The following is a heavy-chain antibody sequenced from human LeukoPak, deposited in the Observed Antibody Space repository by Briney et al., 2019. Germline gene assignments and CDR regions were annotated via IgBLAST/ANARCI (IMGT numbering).Heavy chain of an antibody. CDR1: GGTFSSYA. Sequence: ASVKVSCKASGGTFSSYAISWVRQAPGKGLEWMGGFDPEDGETIYAQKFQGRVTMTEDTSTDTAYMELSSLRSEDTAVYYCATDLYPDIVATSWGQGTLVTVSS. J-gene: IGHJ5*02. V-gene: IGHV1-24*01. CDR2: FDPEDGET. D-gene: IGHD5-12*01. CDR3: ATDLYPDIVATS.